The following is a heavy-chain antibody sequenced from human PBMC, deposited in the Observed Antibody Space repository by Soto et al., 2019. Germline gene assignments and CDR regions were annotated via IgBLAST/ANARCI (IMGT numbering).Heavy chain of an antibody. D-gene: IGHD4-17*01. CDR1: GGSISSSSYY. J-gene: IGHJ3*02. CDR2: IYYSGST. Sequence: PSETLSLTCTVSGGSISSSSYYWGWIRQPPGKGLEWIGSIYYSGSTYYNPSLKSRVTISVDTSKNQFSLKLSSVTAADTAVYYCASQITVTRNDAFDIWGQGTMVTVSS. CDR3: ASQITVTRNDAFDI. V-gene: IGHV4-39*01.